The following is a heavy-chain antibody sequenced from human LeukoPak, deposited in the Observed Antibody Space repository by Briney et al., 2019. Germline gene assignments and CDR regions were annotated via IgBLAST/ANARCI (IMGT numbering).Heavy chain of an antibody. Sequence: GGSLRLSCAASGFTFSSYSMNWVRQAPGKGLEWVSSISSSSGYIYYADSVKGRFTISRDNAKNSLYLQMNSLRAEDTAVYYCARDTPPGGQLADRTPNNWFDPWGQGTLVTVSS. J-gene: IGHJ5*02. CDR3: ARDTPPGGQLADRTPNNWFDP. V-gene: IGHV3-21*01. CDR2: ISSSSGYI. D-gene: IGHD6-6*01. CDR1: GFTFSSYS.